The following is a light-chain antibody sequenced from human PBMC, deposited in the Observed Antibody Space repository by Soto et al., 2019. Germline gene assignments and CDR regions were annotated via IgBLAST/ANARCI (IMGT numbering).Light chain of an antibody. Sequence: QSVLTQPPSASGSPGQSVTISCTGTSSDVGGYNYVSWYQQHPGKAPKLMIYEVSKRPSGVPDRFSGSKSGTSATLGITGLQTGDEADYYCGTWDSSLSAGGVFGTGTKLTVL. CDR1: SSDVGGYNY. CDR2: EVS. J-gene: IGLJ1*01. V-gene: IGLV2-8*01. CDR3: GTWDSSLSAGGV.